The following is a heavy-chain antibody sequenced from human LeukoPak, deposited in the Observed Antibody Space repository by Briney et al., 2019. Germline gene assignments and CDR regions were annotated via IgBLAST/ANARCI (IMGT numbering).Heavy chain of an antibody. CDR2: ISYDGSNK. J-gene: IGHJ4*02. V-gene: IGHV3-30-3*01. Sequence: PGRSLRLSCAASGFTFSSYAMHWVRQAPGKGLEWVAVISYDGSNKYYADSVKGRFTISRDNSKNTLYLQMNSLRAEDTAVYYCASRFTPDVDYWGQGTLVTVSS. CDR3: ASRFTPDVDY. D-gene: IGHD1-14*01. CDR1: GFTFSSYA.